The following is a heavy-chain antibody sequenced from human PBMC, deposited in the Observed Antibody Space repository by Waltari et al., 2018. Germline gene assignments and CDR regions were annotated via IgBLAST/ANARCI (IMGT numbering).Heavy chain of an antibody. CDR2: ISSSSSYI. V-gene: IGHV3-21*01. J-gene: IGHJ4*02. D-gene: IGHD3-10*01. Sequence: EVQLVESGGGLVKPGGSLRLSCAASGFTFSSYSMNWVRQAPGKGLEWVSSISSSSSYIYYADSVKVRFTISRDNAKNSLYLQMNSLRAEDTAVYYCARERWFGVSYYFDYWGQGTLVTVSS. CDR3: ARERWFGVSYYFDY. CDR1: GFTFSSYS.